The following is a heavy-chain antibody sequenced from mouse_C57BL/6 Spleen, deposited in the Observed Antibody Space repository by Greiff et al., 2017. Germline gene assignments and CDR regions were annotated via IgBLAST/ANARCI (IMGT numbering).Heavy chain of an antibody. Sequence: EVQGVESGGDLVKPGGSLKLSCAASGFTFSSYGMSLVRQTPDARLEWVASISSGGSYTYYPDSVKGRFTIIRDNAKNTLYLQMSSLKSEDTAMYYCARVSGNDDYDAMDYWGQGTSVTVSS. CDR2: ISSGGSYT. CDR3: ARVSGNDDYDAMDY. J-gene: IGHJ4*01. CDR1: GFTFSSYG. V-gene: IGHV5-6*01. D-gene: IGHD2-2*01.